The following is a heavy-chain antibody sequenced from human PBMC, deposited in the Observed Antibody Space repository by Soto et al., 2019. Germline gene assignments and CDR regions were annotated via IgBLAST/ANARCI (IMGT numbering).Heavy chain of an antibody. Sequence: ASVKVSCKASGYTFTSYGISWVRQAPGQGLEWMGWISAYSGNTNYAQKLQGRVTMTTDTSTSTAYMELRSLRSDDTAVYYCARVGGDIVVVPAAMMGYSYSYMDVWGKGTTVTVSS. J-gene: IGHJ6*03. CDR3: ARVGGDIVVVPAAMMGYSYSYMDV. CDR1: GYTFTSYG. D-gene: IGHD2-2*01. CDR2: ISAYSGNT. V-gene: IGHV1-18*01.